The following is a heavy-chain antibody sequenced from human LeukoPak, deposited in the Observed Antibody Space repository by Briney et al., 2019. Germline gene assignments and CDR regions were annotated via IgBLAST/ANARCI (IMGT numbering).Heavy chain of an antibody. CDR1: GGTFSSYA. D-gene: IGHD3-3*01. CDR3: ARGPLRFMTNWFDP. Sequence: SVKVSCKASGGTFSSYAISWVRQAPGQGLEWMGGIIPIFGTANYAQKFQGRVTITADESTSTAYMELSSLRSEDTAVYYCARGPLRFMTNWFDPWGQGTLVTVSS. J-gene: IGHJ5*02. V-gene: IGHV1-69*13. CDR2: IIPIFGTA.